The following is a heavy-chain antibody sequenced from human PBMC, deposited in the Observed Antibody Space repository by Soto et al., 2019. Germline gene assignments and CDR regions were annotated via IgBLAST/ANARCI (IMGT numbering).Heavy chain of an antibody. Sequence: QVQLVQSRGEVKKPGASVKVSCKTSGYSFTTYGISWVRQAPGQGLEWMGWISGYNGNTNYAQKIQGRVTMTTDTSASTEDVELRILRSDATAVYYCAREGPAAYYYYGMDVWCQGSTVTVSS. V-gene: IGHV1-18*01. CDR3: AREGPAAYYYYGMDV. CDR2: ISGYNGNT. CDR1: GYSFTTYG. J-gene: IGHJ6*02.